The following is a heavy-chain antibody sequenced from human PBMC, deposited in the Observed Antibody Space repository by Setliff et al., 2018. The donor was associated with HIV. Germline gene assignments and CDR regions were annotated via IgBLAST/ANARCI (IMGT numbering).Heavy chain of an antibody. V-gene: IGHV4-39*01. CDR2: IYYSGNT. CDR3: ARRVILSYGYYFDY. CDR1: GGSISSSNYY. Sequence: SETLSLTCTVSGGSISSSNYYWGWLRQPQGKGLEWIGSIYYSGNTYYNPSLKSRVTITVDTSKNQFSLKLSSVTAADTAVYHCARRVILSYGYYFDYWGQGTLVTVSS. J-gene: IGHJ4*02. D-gene: IGHD3-16*02.